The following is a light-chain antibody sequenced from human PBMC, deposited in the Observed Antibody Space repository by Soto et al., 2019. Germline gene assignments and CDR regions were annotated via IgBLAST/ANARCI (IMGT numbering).Light chain of an antibody. CDR3: QQFNSYPHT. J-gene: IGKJ4*01. V-gene: IGKV1-9*01. Sequence: DIQLTQSPSFLSASVGDRVTITCRASQGISSYLAWYQQKPGKAPKLLIYAASTVQSGVPSRFSGSGSGTDFTLTISSLQPEDFATYYCQQFNSYPHTFGGGTKVDIK. CDR2: AAS. CDR1: QGISSY.